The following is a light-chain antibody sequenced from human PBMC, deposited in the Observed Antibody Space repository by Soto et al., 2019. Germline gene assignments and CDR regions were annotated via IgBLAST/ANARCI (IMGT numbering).Light chain of an antibody. J-gene: IGKJ1*01. V-gene: IGKV3-11*01. CDR2: GAS. Sequence: VLTQSPATLSLSPGERATLSCRASENVRTFVDWYQQKPGQAPRLFIYGASNRATDIPARFSGSGSGTDFTLTISNLEPEDFAVYYCQQHSHWPPWTFGQGTRVEIQ. CDR1: ENVRTF. CDR3: QQHSHWPPWT.